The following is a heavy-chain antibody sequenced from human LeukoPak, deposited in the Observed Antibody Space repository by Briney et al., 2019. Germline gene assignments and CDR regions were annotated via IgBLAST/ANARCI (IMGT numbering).Heavy chain of an antibody. D-gene: IGHD6-19*01. J-gene: IGHJ4*02. CDR3: AHSLGGSGVFFDY. CDR1: GWFRRTRGVG. V-gene: IGHV2-5*01. Sequence: SGLTLVKPTQTLTLTRYFSGWFRRTRGVGVGWIRQTQGKALEWLTLLYWNDDKRYSPSLKTRLTITKDPSNNQVVLTKTNIDPVDTATYYCAHSLGGSGVFFDYWGQGTLVTVSS. CDR2: LYWNDDK.